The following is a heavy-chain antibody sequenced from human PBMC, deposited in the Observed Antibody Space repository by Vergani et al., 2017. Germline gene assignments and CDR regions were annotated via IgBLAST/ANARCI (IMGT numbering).Heavy chain of an antibody. CDR3: ARVRCSGGSCYPRFDY. CDR1: GGSISSGGYY. V-gene: IGHV4-31*03. CDR2: IYYSGST. J-gene: IGHJ4*02. Sequence: QVQLQESGPGLVKPSQTLSLTCTVSGGSISSGGYYWSWIRQHPGKGLEWIGYIYYSGSTYYNPSLKSRVPISVDTSKNQFSLKLSSVTAADTAVYYCARVRCSGGSCYPRFDYWGQGTLVTVSS. D-gene: IGHD2-15*01.